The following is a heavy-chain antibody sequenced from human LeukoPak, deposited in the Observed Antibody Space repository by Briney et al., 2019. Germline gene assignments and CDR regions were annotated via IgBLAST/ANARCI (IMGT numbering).Heavy chain of an antibody. J-gene: IGHJ5*02. CDR3: ARGKGQPGNRFDP. Sequence: GGSLRLSCAASGFTFSSYEMNWVRQAPGKGLEWVSYISSSGSTIYYADSVKGRFTISRDNAKNSLYLQMNSLRAEDTAVYYCARGKGQPGNRFDPWGQGTLVTVSS. D-gene: IGHD6-13*01. CDR1: GFTFSSYE. CDR2: ISSSGSTI. V-gene: IGHV3-48*03.